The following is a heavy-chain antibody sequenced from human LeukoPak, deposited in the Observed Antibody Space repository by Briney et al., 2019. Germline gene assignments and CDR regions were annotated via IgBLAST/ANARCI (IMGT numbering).Heavy chain of an antibody. CDR3: ARLRPYCSSTSCSDY. Sequence: SETLSLTCTVSGGSISSYYWSWIRQPPGKGLPWIGYIYYSGSTNYKPSLKSRVTISVDTSKNQFSLKLSSVTAADTAVYYCARLRPYCSSTSCSDYWGQGTLVTVSS. D-gene: IGHD2-2*01. CDR2: IYYSGST. V-gene: IGHV4-59*12. CDR1: GGSISSYY. J-gene: IGHJ4*02.